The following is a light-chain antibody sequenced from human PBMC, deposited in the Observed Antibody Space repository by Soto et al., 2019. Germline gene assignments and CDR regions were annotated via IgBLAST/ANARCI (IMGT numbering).Light chain of an antibody. V-gene: IGKV3-15*01. CDR2: GAS. CDR3: QRYNNWPLT. Sequence: EIVMTQSPATLSVSPGERATLSCRASQGMGSTLAWYQQKPGQTPRLLIYGASTRATGVPARFSDRGSGTEFTLTINSLQSEDFAVYYCQRYNNWPLTFGGGTKVEIK. CDR1: QGMGST. J-gene: IGKJ4*02.